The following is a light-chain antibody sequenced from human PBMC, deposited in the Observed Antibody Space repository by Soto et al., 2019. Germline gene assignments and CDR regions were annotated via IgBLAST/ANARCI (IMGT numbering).Light chain of an antibody. CDR2: GAS. J-gene: IGKJ2*01. V-gene: IGKV3-20*01. CDR3: QQYGSSPGYT. Sequence: EIVLTQSPDILSLSPGERATLSCRASQSVRSSYLAWYQQRPGQAPRLLIYGASSRATGIPDRFSGDGSGTDFPLTISRLEPEDFAVYYCQQYGSSPGYTFGQGPKLEIK. CDR1: QSVRSSY.